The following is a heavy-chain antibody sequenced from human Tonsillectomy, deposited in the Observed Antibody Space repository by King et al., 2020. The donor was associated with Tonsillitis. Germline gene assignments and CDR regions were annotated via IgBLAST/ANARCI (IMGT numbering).Heavy chain of an antibody. CDR2: INPSGGST. V-gene: IGHV1-46*01. Sequence: VQLVESGAEVKKPVASVKVSCKASGDTFTSTYMHWVRQAPGQGLEWMGIINPSGGSTRYAQKFQGRVTMTRDTSTSTVYMELSSLRSEDTAVYYCARDSVPTYSGSPHAGAFDIWGQGTMVTVSS. CDR1: GDTFTSTY. J-gene: IGHJ3*02. D-gene: IGHD5-12*01. CDR3: ARDSVPTYSGSPHAGAFDI.